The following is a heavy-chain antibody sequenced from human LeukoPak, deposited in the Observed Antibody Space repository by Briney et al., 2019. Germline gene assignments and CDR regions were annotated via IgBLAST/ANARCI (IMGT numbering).Heavy chain of an antibody. Sequence: GGSLRLSCAASGFTVSNNYMRWVRQAPGKGLEWVSLIYSGGSTYYADSVKGRFIISRDNSKNTLYLQMNSLRAEDTAVYYCARDGGWYKRGLDHYYYYMDVWGKGTTVIVSS. J-gene: IGHJ6*03. CDR1: GFTVSNNY. CDR3: ARDGGWYKRGLDHYYYYMDV. D-gene: IGHD6-19*01. CDR2: IYSGGST. V-gene: IGHV3-66*01.